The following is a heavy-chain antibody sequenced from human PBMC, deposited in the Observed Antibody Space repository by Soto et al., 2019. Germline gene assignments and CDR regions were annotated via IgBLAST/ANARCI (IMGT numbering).Heavy chain of an antibody. V-gene: IGHV3-23*01. CDR3: AMAGELYYFDY. D-gene: IGHD1-26*01. J-gene: IGHJ4*02. CDR2: ISSSGSST. CDR1: GFTFSHYA. Sequence: EVQLLESGGGLVQPGGSLRLSCAASGFTFSHYAMSWVRQAPGKGLEWVSSISSSGSSTYYADSVKGRVTISTDHSKNILYLQMDNLRVEDTVIYYCAMAGELYYFDYRGQGTLVSVSS.